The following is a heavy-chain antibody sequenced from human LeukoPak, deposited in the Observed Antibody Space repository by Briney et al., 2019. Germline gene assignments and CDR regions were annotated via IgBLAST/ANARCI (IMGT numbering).Heavy chain of an antibody. J-gene: IGHJ4*02. CDR1: GYTFTGYY. V-gene: IGHV1-18*04. Sequence: ASVKVSCKASGYTFTGYYMHWVRQAPGQGLEWMGWISPYNGNTNYAQKFQGRVTMTTDTSTSTAYMELRSLRSDDTAVYYCARGMGRNTFADFGFWGQGTLVTVSS. CDR2: ISPYNGNT. CDR3: ARGMGRNTFADFGF. D-gene: IGHD1-26*01.